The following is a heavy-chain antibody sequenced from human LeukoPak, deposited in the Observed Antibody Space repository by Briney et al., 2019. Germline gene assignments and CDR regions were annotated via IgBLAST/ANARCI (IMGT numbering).Heavy chain of an antibody. CDR1: GYTFTSYD. CDR3: ARGRDFWSGYGFDY. CDR2: MNPNSGNT. Sequence: ASVKVSCKASGYTFTSYDINWVRQATGQGLEWMGWMNPNSGNTGYAQKFQGRVTMTRNTSISTAYMELSSLRSEDTAAYYCARGRDFWSGYGFDYWGQGTLVTVSS. J-gene: IGHJ4*02. D-gene: IGHD3-3*01. V-gene: IGHV1-8*01.